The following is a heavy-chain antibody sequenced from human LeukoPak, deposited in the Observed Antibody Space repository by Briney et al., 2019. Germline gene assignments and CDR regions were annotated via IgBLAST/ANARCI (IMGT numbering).Heavy chain of an antibody. J-gene: IGHJ4*02. CDR2: IYYGGST. D-gene: IGHD5-18*01. Sequence: NTSETLSLTCTVSGGSVSSDTYYWSWIRQPPGKGLEWIGYIYYGGSTNYNPSLKSRVIISVDTSKNQFSLKLSSVTAADTAVNYCARATACRFDYWGQGTLVTASS. CDR1: GGSVSSDTYY. V-gene: IGHV4-61*01. CDR3: ARATACRFDY.